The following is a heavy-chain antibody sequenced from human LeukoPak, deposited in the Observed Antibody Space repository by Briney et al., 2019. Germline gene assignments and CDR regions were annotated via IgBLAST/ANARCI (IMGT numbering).Heavy chain of an antibody. CDR2: MNPNSGNT. CDR3: ASPVGLWEDDAFDI. V-gene: IGHV1-8*03. J-gene: IGHJ3*02. Sequence: ASVKVSCKASGYTFTGYDINWVRQATGQGLEWMGWMNPNSGNTGYAQKFQGRVTITRNTSISTAYMELSSLRSEDTAVYYCASPVGLWEDDAFDIWGQGTMVTVSS. CDR1: GYTFTGYD. D-gene: IGHD5-18*01.